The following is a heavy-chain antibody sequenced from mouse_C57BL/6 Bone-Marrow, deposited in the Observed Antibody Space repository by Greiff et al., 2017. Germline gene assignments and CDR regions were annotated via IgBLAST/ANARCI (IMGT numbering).Heavy chain of an antibody. V-gene: IGHV1-42*01. Sequence: VQLQQSGPELVKPGASVKISCKASGYSFTGYYMNWVKQSPEKSLEWIGEINPSTGGTTYNQKFKAKATLTVDKSSSTAYMQLKSLTSEDSAVXYCARHDYNAMDYWGQGTSVTVSS. CDR3: ARHDYNAMDY. J-gene: IGHJ4*01. CDR2: INPSTGGT. CDR1: GYSFTGYY.